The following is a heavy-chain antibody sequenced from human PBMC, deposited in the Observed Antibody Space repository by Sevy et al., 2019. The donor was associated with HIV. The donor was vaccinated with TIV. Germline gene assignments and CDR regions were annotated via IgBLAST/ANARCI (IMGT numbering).Heavy chain of an antibody. CDR1: GYTFTNYH. D-gene: IGHD1-26*01. CDR2: ITPNNGDT. J-gene: IGHJ1*01. Sequence: ASVKVSCKASGYTFTNYHITWVRQAPGQGLEWMGRITPNNGDTNYAQRLQGRVTMTTDTSTSTVYMELRSLRSDDMAVYYCARAPSGSQGPGQYFHHWGQCTLVTVSS. V-gene: IGHV1-18*03. CDR3: ARAPSGSQGPGQYFHH.